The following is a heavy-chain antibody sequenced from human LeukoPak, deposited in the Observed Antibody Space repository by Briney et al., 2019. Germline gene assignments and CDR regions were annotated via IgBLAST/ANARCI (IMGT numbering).Heavy chain of an antibody. D-gene: IGHD3-9*01. CDR2: ISPSSTRI. CDR3: ARVELRYFDWLLPFDY. V-gene: IGHV3-48*04. J-gene: IGHJ4*02. Sequence: GGSLRLSCAASGFTFSSYDMNWVRQAPGKGLEWVSYISPSSTRIDYAASARGRFTISRDNAKRSLYLQMSSLRAEDTAVYYCARVELRYFDWLLPFDYWGQGTLVTVSS. CDR1: GFTFSSYD.